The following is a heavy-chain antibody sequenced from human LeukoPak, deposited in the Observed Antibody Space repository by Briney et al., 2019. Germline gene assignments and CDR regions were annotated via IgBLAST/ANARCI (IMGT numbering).Heavy chain of an antibody. D-gene: IGHD3-10*01. Sequence: GASVKVSCKASGYTFTGYYMHWVRQAPGQGLEWMGWINPNSGGTNYAQKFQGRVTMTRDTSISTAYMELSRLRSDDTAVYYCARGSVTMVRGVPLDYWGQGTLVTVPS. CDR2: INPNSGGT. CDR1: GYTFTGYY. J-gene: IGHJ4*02. CDR3: ARGSVTMVRGVPLDY. V-gene: IGHV1-2*02.